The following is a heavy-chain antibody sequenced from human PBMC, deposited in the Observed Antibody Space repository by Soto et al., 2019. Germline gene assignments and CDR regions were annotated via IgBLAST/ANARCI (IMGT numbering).Heavy chain of an antibody. D-gene: IGHD3-10*01. Sequence: PGGSLRLSCAASGFTFSSYAMSWVRQAPGKGLEWVSAISGSGGSTYYADSVKGRFTISRDNSKNTLYLQMNSLRAEDTAVYYCAKGNTGSGSYFFPYYYYGMDVWGQGTTVTVSS. CDR3: AKGNTGSGSYFFPYYYYGMDV. J-gene: IGHJ6*02. CDR1: GFTFSSYA. V-gene: IGHV3-23*01. CDR2: ISGSGGST.